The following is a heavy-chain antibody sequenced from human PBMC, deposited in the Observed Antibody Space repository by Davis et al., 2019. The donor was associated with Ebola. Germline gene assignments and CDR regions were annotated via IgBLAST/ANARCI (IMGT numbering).Heavy chain of an antibody. Sequence: PSETLSLTCTVSGGSISSSSYYWGWNRQPPGKGREWIGSIYYSGSTYYNPSLKSRVTISVNTSKNQFSLKLSSVTAADTAVYYCARHIGLDDSSGYYYGKYNWFDPWGQGTLVTVSS. J-gene: IGHJ5*02. V-gene: IGHV4-39*01. CDR2: IYYSGST. CDR3: ARHIGLDDSSGYYYGKYNWFDP. D-gene: IGHD3-22*01. CDR1: GGSISSSSYY.